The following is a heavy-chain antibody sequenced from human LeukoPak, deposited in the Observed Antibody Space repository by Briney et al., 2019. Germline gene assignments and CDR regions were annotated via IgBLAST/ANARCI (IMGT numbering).Heavy chain of an antibody. V-gene: IGHV3-23*01. CDR2: ISGSGGST. CDR3: AKGPYDFWSGYSYYFDY. D-gene: IGHD3-3*01. Sequence: PGGSLRLSCAASGFTFSSYAMSWVRQAPGKGLEWVSAISGSGGSTYYADSVKGRFTISRDNSKNTLYLQMNSLRAEDTAVYYCAKGPYDFWSGYSYYFDYWGQGTLVTVSS. CDR1: GFTFSSYA. J-gene: IGHJ4*02.